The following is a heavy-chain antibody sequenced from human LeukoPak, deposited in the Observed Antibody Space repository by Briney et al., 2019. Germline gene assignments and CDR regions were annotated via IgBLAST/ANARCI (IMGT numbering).Heavy chain of an antibody. Sequence: ASVKVSCKASGYTFTSYYMHWVRQAPGQGLEWMGIINPSGGSTSYAQKFQGRVTMTRDMSTSTVYMELSSLRSEDTAVYYCAREGSTTVVTPFYFDYWGQGTLVTVSS. V-gene: IGHV1-46*01. CDR2: INPSGGST. CDR1: GYTFTSYY. J-gene: IGHJ4*02. CDR3: AREGSTTVVTPFYFDY. D-gene: IGHD4-23*01.